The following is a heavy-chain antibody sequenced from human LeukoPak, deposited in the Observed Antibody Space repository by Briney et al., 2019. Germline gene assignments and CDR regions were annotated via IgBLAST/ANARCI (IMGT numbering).Heavy chain of an antibody. CDR2: IRSKADSYAT. CDR3: ATFPSGSYSAY. V-gene: IGHV3-73*01. J-gene: IGHJ4*02. D-gene: IGHD1-26*01. Sequence: GGSLRLSCAASGFTFSDSGMHWVRQASGKGLEWVGHIRSKADSYATVYAASVKGRFTITRDDSENTAYLQMNSLKTEDTAVYYCATFPSGSYSAYWGQGTLVTVSS. CDR1: GFTFSDSG.